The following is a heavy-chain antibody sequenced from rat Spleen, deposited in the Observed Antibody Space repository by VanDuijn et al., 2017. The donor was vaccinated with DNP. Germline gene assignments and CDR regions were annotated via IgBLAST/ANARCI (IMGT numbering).Heavy chain of an antibody. V-gene: IGHV4-2*01. Sequence: EVKLVESGGGLVQPGRSLKLSCAASGFNFNDYWMGWVRQAPGKGLEWIGETNKDSSRINHSPSLKGKFTISRDNAQNTLFLQMSKLGSEDTAIYYCARGPNYGGDSDYFDYWGQGVMVTVSS. CDR2: TNKDSSRI. J-gene: IGHJ2*01. CDR3: ARGPNYGGDSDYFDY. CDR1: GFNFNDYW. D-gene: IGHD1-11*01.